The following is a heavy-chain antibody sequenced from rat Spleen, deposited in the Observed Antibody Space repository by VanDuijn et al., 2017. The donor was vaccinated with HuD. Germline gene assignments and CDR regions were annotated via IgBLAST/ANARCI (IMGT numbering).Heavy chain of an antibody. CDR2: INSAGST. Sequence: EVQLQESGPGLVKPSQSLSLTCSVTGYSITSSYRWNWIRKFPGNKLEWMGYINSAGSTKYNPSLKSRISITRDTSKNQFFLQVNSVTTEDTATYYCAIFMYSTDFYNPYILDAWGRGTSVTVSS. CDR3: AIFMYSTDFYNPYILDA. D-gene: IGHD1-6*01. CDR1: GYSITSSYR. V-gene: IGHV3-3*01. J-gene: IGHJ4*01.